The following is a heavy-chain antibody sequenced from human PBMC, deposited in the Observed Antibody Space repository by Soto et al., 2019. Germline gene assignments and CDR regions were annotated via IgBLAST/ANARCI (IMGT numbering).Heavy chain of an antibody. D-gene: IGHD2-2*02. CDR2: ISSSSSYI. CDR1: GFTFSSYS. Sequence: PGGSLRLSCAASGFTFSSYSMSWVRQAPGEGLEWVSSISSSSSYIYYADSVKGRFTISRDNAKNSLYLQMNSLRAEDTAVYYCARVYGYCSSTSCYNFDYWGQGTLVTVSS. J-gene: IGHJ4*02. V-gene: IGHV3-21*01. CDR3: ARVYGYCSSTSCYNFDY.